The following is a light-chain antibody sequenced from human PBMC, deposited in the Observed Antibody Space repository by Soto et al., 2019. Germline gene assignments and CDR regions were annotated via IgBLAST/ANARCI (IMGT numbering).Light chain of an antibody. CDR3: QQYNSWPLT. Sequence: EIVMTQSPATLSVSPGERATLSCRASQSVSSNLAWYQRKPGQAPRVLIYGASTRATGIPARFSGSESETEFTLTISSLQSEDFAVYYCQQYNSWPLTFGQGTKVEIK. J-gene: IGKJ1*01. V-gene: IGKV3-15*01. CDR1: QSVSSN. CDR2: GAS.